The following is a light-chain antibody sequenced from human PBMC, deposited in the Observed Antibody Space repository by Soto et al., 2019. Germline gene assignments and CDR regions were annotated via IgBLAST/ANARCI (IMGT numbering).Light chain of an antibody. CDR1: QSISSW. V-gene: IGKV1-5*03. CDR3: QQHSSPSSYT. Sequence: DIQMTQPPSTLSASVGDRVTITCRASQSISSWLAWYQQKPGKAPNLLIYKASTLGSGVPSRFSGGGSGTEFTLTISSLQSADVATYFCQQHSSPSSYTFGQGTKLEIK. CDR2: KAS. J-gene: IGKJ2*01.